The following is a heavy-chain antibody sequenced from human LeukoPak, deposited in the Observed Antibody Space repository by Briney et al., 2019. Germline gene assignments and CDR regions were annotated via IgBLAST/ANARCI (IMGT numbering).Heavy chain of an antibody. CDR3: ARDHGLYGDYEEGQSAFDI. CDR2: IYTSGST. D-gene: IGHD4-17*01. Sequence: SETLSLTCTVSGGSISSYYWSWIRQPAGKGLEWIGRIYTSGSTNYNPSLKSRVTMSVDTSKNQFSLKLSSVTAADTAVYYCARDHGLYGDYEEGQSAFDIWGQGTMVTVSS. J-gene: IGHJ3*02. V-gene: IGHV4-4*07. CDR1: GGSISSYY.